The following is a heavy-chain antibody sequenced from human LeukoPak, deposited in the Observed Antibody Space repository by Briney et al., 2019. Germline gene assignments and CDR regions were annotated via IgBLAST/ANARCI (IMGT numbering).Heavy chain of an antibody. Sequence: SETLSLTCTVSGGSINNYYWSWIRQPPGKGLEWIGYIYYRGNTNYNPSLKSRVTISVDTSKNQFSLNLSSVTAADTAVYYCARGGADYGDYGRYFDYWGQGTLVTVSS. CDR1: GGSINNYY. CDR3: ARGGADYGDYGRYFDY. J-gene: IGHJ4*02. CDR2: IYYRGNT. D-gene: IGHD4-17*01. V-gene: IGHV4-59*01.